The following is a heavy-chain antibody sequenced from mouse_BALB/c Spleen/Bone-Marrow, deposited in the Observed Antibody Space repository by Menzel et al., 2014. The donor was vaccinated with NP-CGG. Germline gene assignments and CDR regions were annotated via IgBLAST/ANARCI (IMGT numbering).Heavy chain of an antibody. Sequence: EVKVVESGGGLVKPGGSLKLSCAASGFTFSDYYMYWVRQTPEKRLEWVATISDGGSYTYYPDSVKGRFTISRDNAKNNLYLQMSSLKSEDTAMYYCARGGCNYEGAWFAYWGQGTLVTVSA. CDR3: ARGGCNYEGAWFAY. J-gene: IGHJ3*01. V-gene: IGHV5-4*02. CDR1: GFTFSDYY. D-gene: IGHD2-1*01. CDR2: ISDGGSYT.